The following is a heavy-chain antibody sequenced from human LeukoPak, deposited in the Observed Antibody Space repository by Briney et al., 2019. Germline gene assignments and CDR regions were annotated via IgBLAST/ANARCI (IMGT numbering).Heavy chain of an antibody. V-gene: IGHV4-30-4*01. CDR1: GGSISSGDYY. D-gene: IGHD4-11*01. CDR3: ARDLKTVASTGSNWGYFDL. J-gene: IGHJ2*01. CDR2: IYYSGST. Sequence: SETLSLTCTLSGGSISSGDYYWRWIRQPPGRGLEWIGYIYYSGSTYYNPSLKSRVTISVDTSKNQFSLKLSSVTAADTAVYYCARDLKTVASTGSNWGYFDLWGRGTLVTVSS.